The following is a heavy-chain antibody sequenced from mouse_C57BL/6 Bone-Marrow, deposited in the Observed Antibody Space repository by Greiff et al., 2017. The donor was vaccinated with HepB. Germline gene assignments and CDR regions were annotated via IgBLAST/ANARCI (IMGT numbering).Heavy chain of an antibody. Sequence: VQLQQSGAELARPGASVKLSCKASGYTFTSYGISWVKQRTGQGLEWIGEIYPRSGNTYYNEKFKGKATLTADKSSSTAYMELRSLTSEDSAVYFCAIEDGYYYFDYWGQGTSVTVSS. CDR1: GYTFTSYG. D-gene: IGHD2-3*01. J-gene: IGHJ4*01. V-gene: IGHV1-81*01. CDR2: IYPRSGNT. CDR3: AIEDGYYYFDY.